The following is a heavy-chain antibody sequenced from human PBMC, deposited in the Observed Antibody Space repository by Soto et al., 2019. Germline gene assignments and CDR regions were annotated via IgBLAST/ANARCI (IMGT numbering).Heavy chain of an antibody. J-gene: IGHJ5*02. D-gene: IGHD5-18*01. V-gene: IGHV4-30-4*01. CDR1: GGSTSSGDYY. Sequence: SETLSLTCTVSGGSTSSGDYYWSWIRQPPGKGLEWIGYISYSGTTSYSPSLKSRVAISLDTSKNQFSLSLSSVTAADTAVYYCARGRGYSYGLDPWGQGTLVTVSS. CDR3: ARGRGYSYGLDP. CDR2: ISYSGTT.